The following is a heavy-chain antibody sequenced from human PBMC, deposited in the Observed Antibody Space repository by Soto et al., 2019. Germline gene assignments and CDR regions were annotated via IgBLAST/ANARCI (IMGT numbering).Heavy chain of an antibody. CDR1: GGSISSGGYS. J-gene: IGHJ4*02. V-gene: IGHV4-30-2*01. Sequence: QLQLQESGSGLVKPSQTLSLTCAVSGGSISSGGYSWSWIRQPPGKGLEWIGYIYHSGSTYYNPSLKRRVTISVDGSKNKFSLKLSSGPAADTAVYYWAAGGGLPRYYWGQGTLVTVSS. CDR2: IYHSGST. CDR3: AAGGGLPRYY. D-gene: IGHD1-26*01.